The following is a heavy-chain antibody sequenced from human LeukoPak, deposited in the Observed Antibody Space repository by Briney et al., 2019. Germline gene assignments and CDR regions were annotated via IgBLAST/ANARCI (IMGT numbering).Heavy chain of an antibody. J-gene: IGHJ3*02. CDR1: GYSFTSYW. CDR2: IHPGDSDT. Sequence: GESLKISCKGSGYSFTSYWIGWVRQMPGKGLEWMGIIHPGDSDTRYSPSFQGQVTISADKSISTAYLQWSSLKASDTAMYYCASRRAHYGSGREDAFDIWGQGTMVTVSS. CDR3: ASRRAHYGSGREDAFDI. V-gene: IGHV5-51*01. D-gene: IGHD3-10*01.